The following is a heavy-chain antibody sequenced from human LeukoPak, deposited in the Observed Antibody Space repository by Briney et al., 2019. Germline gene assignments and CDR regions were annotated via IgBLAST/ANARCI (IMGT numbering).Heavy chain of an antibody. CDR1: GFTFSSYG. J-gene: IGHJ5*02. CDR3: ARDGENYYGSGSYYPQSNWFDP. D-gene: IGHD3-10*01. CDR2: IWYDGSNK. V-gene: IGHV3-33*01. Sequence: QTGGSLRLSCAASGFTFSSYGTHWVRQAPGKGLEWVAVIWYDGSNKYYADSVKGRFTISRDNSKNTLYLQMNSLRAEDTAVYYCARDGENYYGSGSYYPQSNWFDPWGQGTLVTVSS.